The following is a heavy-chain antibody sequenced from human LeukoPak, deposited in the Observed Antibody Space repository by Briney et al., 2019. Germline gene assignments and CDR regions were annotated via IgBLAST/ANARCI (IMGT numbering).Heavy chain of an antibody. CDR2: ISAYNGNT. CDR3: ARDNRRYCSSTSCYLYY. CDR1: GYTFTSYG. V-gene: IGHV1-18*01. Sequence: ASVKVSCKASGYTFTSYGISWVRQAPGQGLEWMGWISAYNGNTNYAQKLQGRVTMTTDTSTSTAYTELRSLRSDVTAVYYCARDNRRYCSSTSCYLYYWGQGTLVTVSS. D-gene: IGHD2-2*01. J-gene: IGHJ4*02.